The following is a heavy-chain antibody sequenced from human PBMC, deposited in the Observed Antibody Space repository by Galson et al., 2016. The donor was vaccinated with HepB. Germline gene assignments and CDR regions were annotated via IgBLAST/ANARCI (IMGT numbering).Heavy chain of an antibody. CDR2: ISDSGGST. Sequence: SLRLSCAASGFTLGNYAMSWVRQAPGKGLEWVSGISDSGGSTYYGDSVKGRFTISRDNSKNTLYLQMNSLRAEDTAIYYCAKDRFKWELLPDYWGQGTPVTVSS. CDR1: GFTLGNYA. CDR3: AKDRFKWELLPDY. V-gene: IGHV3-23*01. J-gene: IGHJ4*02. D-gene: IGHD1-26*01.